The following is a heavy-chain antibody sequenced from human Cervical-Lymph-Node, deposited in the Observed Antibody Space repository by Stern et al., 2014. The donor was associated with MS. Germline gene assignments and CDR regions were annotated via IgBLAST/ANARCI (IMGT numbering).Heavy chain of an antibody. CDR2: GSGSDGAT. V-gene: IGHV3-23*04. CDR3: GKDLHYWTADS. CDR1: GFPFGSYA. J-gene: IGHJ4*02. D-gene: IGHD1-1*01. Sequence: EVQLVESGGGLVPPGGSLRLSCVGAGFPFGSYAMTWVRQAPGKGLEWVAGSGSDGATHYAESVRGRFTVSRDNSQNMLYLQMDSLRADDTAVYYCGKDLHYWTADSWGQGTLVTVSS.